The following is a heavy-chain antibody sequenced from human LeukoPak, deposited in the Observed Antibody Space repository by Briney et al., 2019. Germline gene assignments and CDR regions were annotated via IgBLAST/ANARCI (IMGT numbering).Heavy chain of an antibody. Sequence: ASVKVSCKASGYTFTSYGISWVRQAPGQGLEWMGWISAYNGNTNYAQKLQGRVTMTTDTSTSTAYMELRSLRSDDTAVYYCARVPSYYYDLFRTHTHAFDIWGQGTMVTVSS. CDR3: ARVPSYYYDLFRTHTHAFDI. CDR1: GYTFTSYG. CDR2: ISAYNGNT. D-gene: IGHD3-22*01. V-gene: IGHV1-18*01. J-gene: IGHJ3*02.